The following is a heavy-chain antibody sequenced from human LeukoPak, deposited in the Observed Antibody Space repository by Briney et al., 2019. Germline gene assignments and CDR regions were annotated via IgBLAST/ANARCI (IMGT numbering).Heavy chain of an antibody. CDR3: ARRRYDFWSGYPLHYYYYYMDV. CDR1: GGSISSYY. CDR2: IYTSGST. J-gene: IGHJ6*03. Sequence: SETLSLTCTVSGGSISSYYWSWIRQPPGKGLEWIGYIYTSGSTNYNPSLNSRVTISVDTSKNQFSLKLSSVTAADTAVYYCARRRYDFWSGYPLHYYYYYMDVWGKGTTVTVSS. V-gene: IGHV4-4*09. D-gene: IGHD3-3*01.